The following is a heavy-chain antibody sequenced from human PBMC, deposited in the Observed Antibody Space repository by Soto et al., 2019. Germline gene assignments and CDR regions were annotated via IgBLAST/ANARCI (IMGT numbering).Heavy chain of an antibody. V-gene: IGHV3-21*01. CDR3: ARDLGYYDSSGRRSAFDI. J-gene: IGHJ3*02. CDR1: GFTFSSYS. D-gene: IGHD3-22*01. CDR2: ISSSSSYI. Sequence: GGSLRLSCAASGFTFSSYSMNWVRQAPGKGLEWVSSISSSSSYIYYADPVKGRFTISRDNAKNSLYLQMNSLRAEDTAVYYCARDLGYYDSSGRRSAFDIWGQGTMVTVSS.